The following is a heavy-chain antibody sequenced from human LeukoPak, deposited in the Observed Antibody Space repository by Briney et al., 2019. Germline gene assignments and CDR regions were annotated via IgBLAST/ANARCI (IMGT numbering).Heavy chain of an antibody. CDR1: GLTFRNYA. CDR3: ARSSGSYNH. Sequence: GGSLRLSCAASGLTFRNYAMSWVRQAPGKGLEWVSVICANDGNTYYADAVKGRFTISRDDAKNTLYLQMNSLRAEDTAVYYCARSSGSYNHWGQGTLVTVSS. CDR2: ICANDGNT. D-gene: IGHD1-26*01. V-gene: IGHV3-23*01. J-gene: IGHJ4*02.